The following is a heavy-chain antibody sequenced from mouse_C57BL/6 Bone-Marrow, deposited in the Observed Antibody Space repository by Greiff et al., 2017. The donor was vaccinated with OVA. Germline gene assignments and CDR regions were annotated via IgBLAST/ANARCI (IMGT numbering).Heavy chain of an antibody. CDR1: YTFTDYYM. CDR3: RREGDDGYYVAWFAY. D-gene: IGHD2-3*01. V-gene: IGHV1-83*01. Sequence: VQLQQSGPELVKPGASVKMSCKASGYTFTDYYMHWVKQKPGKGLEWIGEIYPGSGNTYYNEKFKGKATLTADTSSSTAYMQLSSLTSEDSAVYFCARREGDDGYYVAWFAYWGQGTLVTVSA. CDR2: YPGSGNTY. J-gene: IGHJ3*01.